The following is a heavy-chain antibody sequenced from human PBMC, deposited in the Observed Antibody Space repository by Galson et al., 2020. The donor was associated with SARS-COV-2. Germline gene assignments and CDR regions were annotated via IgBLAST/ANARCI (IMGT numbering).Heavy chain of an antibody. CDR2: VSFDGGNK. J-gene: IGHJ5*02. Sequence: GGSLRLSCAASGFSFSTYGMHWVRQAPGKGLEWLAIVSFDGGNKYYADSVKGRFTISRDNSKNTLYLQMNSLRAEDTAVYYCACELLYWFDPWGQGTLVTVSS. V-gene: IGHV3-30*03. D-gene: IGHD2-2*01. CDR3: ACELLYWFDP. CDR1: GFSFSTYG.